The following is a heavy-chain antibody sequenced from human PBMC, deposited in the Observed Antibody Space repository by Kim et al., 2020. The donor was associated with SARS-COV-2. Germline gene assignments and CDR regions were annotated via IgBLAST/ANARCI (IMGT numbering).Heavy chain of an antibody. CDR2: ISWNSGSI. CDR3: AKDNEYRSSWWGEGGAFDY. D-gene: IGHD6-13*01. V-gene: IGHV3-9*01. J-gene: IGHJ4*02. Sequence: SLRLSCAASGFTFDDYAMHWVRQAPGKGLEWVSGISWNSGSIGYADSVKGRFTISRDNAKNSLYLQMNSLRAEDTALYYCAKDNEYRSSWWGEGGAFDYWGQGTLVTVSS. CDR1: GFTFDDYA.